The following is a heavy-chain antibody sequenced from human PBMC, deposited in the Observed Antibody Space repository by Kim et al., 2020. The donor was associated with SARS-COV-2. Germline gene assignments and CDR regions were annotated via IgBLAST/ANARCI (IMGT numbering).Heavy chain of an antibody. Sequence: SETLSLTCTVSGGSISSYYWSWIRQPPGKGLEWIGYIYYSGSTNYNPSLKSRVTISVDTSKNQFSLKLSSVTAADTAVYYCARVAGYYDILTGYYNRIFDYWGQGTLVTVSS. CDR1: GGSISSYY. V-gene: IGHV4-59*13. D-gene: IGHD3-9*01. CDR3: ARVAGYYDILTGYYNRIFDY. J-gene: IGHJ4*02. CDR2: IYYSGST.